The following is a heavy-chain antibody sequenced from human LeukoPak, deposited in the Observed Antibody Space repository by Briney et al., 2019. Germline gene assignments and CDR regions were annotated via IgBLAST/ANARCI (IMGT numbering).Heavy chain of an antibody. CDR3: ARDRGRRYYDSSGYQPFDY. CDR1: GGTFSSYT. D-gene: IGHD3-22*01. CDR2: IIPSLGIA. Sequence: SVKVSCKASGGTFSSYTISWVRQAPGQGLEWMGRIIPSLGIANYAQKFQGRVTITADKSTSTAYMELSSLRSEDTAVYYCARDRGRRYYDSSGYQPFDYWGQGTLVTVSS. V-gene: IGHV1-69*04. J-gene: IGHJ4*02.